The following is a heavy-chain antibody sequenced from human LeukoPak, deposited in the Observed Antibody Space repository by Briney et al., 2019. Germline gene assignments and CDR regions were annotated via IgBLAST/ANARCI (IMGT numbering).Heavy chain of an antibody. Sequence: SETLSLTCTVSGGSISSYSWSWIRQPPGKGLEWIGYIYTSGSTNYNPSLKSRVTISVDTSKNQFSLKLSSVTAADTAVYYCASTGYSSGWGNSNWGQGTLVTVSS. CDR3: ASTGYSSGWGNSN. D-gene: IGHD6-19*01. V-gene: IGHV4-4*09. CDR1: GGSISSYS. J-gene: IGHJ4*02. CDR2: IYTSGST.